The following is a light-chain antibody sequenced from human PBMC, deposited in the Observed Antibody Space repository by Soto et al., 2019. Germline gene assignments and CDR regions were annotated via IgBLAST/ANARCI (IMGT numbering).Light chain of an antibody. CDR2: EVS. J-gene: IGLJ1*01. CDR3: SSYTTSNTPLYV. V-gene: IGLV2-14*01. Sequence: QSVLTQPASVSGSPGQSITISCTGTSSDTAGYNYVSWYQQHPGKAPKLMIYEVSNRPSGVSNRFSGYQSGNTASLTISGLQAADEANYYCSSYTTSNTPLYVFGTGTKVTVL. CDR1: SSDTAGYNY.